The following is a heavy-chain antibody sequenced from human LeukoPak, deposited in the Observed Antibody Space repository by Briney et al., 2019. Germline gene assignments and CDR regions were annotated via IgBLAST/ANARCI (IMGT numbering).Heavy chain of an antibody. CDR2: ISVTTTMM. D-gene: IGHD4-17*01. J-gene: IGHJ4*02. V-gene: IGHV3-48*04. Sequence: GGSLRLSCAASGFTFSTYSMNWVRQAPGKGLEWISYISVTTTMMYYADSVKGRFTISRDNAKNSLFLQMTSLRAEDTAVYYCARDDGDYAHPVDYWGQGTLVTVSS. CDR1: GFTFSTYS. CDR3: ARDDGDYAHPVDY.